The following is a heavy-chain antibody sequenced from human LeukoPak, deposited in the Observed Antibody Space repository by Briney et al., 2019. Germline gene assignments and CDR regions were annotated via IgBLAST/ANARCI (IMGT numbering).Heavy chain of an antibody. CDR3: ARSPNIKPYYFDN. V-gene: IGHV4-59*01. CDR1: GGSISSYY. J-gene: IGHJ4*02. D-gene: IGHD3-3*01. CDR2: IYYSGST. Sequence: SETLPLTCTVSGGSISSYYWSWIRQPPGKGLEWVGYIYYSGSTNYNPSLKSRVTISVDTSKNQFSLKLSSVTAADTAVYYCARSPNIKPYYFDNWGQGTLVTVSS.